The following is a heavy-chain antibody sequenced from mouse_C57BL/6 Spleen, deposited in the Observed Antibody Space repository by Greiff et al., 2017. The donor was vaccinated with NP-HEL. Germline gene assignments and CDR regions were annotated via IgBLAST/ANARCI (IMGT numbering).Heavy chain of an antibody. CDR2: ISSGSSTI. J-gene: IGHJ1*03. V-gene: IGHV5-17*01. CDR3: ARGTTVVAPYWYFDV. Sequence: DVQLVESGGGLVKPGGSLKLSCAASGFTFSDYGMHWVRQALEKGLEWVAYISSGSSTIYYADTVKGRFTISRDNAKNTLFLQMTSLRSEDTAMYYCARGTTVVAPYWYFDVWGTGTTVTVSS. D-gene: IGHD1-1*01. CDR1: GFTFSDYG.